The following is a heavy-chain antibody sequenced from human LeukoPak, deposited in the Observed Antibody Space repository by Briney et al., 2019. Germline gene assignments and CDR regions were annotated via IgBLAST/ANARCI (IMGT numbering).Heavy chain of an antibody. CDR2: ISGSGGST. Sequence: GGSLRLSCAASGFTFSGYAMSWVRQAPGKGLEWVSAISGSGGSTYYADSVKGRFTISRDNSKNTLYLQMNSLRAEDTAVYYCAKMGAVVDWFDPWGQGTLVTVSS. CDR1: GFTFSGYA. J-gene: IGHJ5*02. CDR3: AKMGAVVDWFDP. V-gene: IGHV3-23*01. D-gene: IGHD2-15*01.